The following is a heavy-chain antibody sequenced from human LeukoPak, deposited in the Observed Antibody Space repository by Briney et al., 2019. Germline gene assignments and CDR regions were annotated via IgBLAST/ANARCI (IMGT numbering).Heavy chain of an antibody. CDR2: ISYDVGSNT. J-gene: IGHJ4*02. D-gene: IGHD5-18*01. CDR1: GFTFSKYP. V-gene: IGHV3-30-3*01. CDR3: ARLNLGYGYFLEATKRDY. Sequence: GGSLRLSCAASGFTFSKYPMHWVRQAPGKGLEWVAVISYDVGSNTYYADSVKGRFTTSSNSSKNTLYLQMNSLRAEDTAVYYCARLNLGYGYFLEATKRDYWGQGTLVTVSS.